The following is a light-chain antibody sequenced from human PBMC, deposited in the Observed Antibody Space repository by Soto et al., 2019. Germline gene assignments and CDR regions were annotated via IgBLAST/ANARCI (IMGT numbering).Light chain of an antibody. Sequence: DIQMTQSPSTLSASVGDKVTITCRASQIIGEYLAWYQQKPGKAPVLLIYRAYTLESGVPSSFSGSGSGTEFTLTLSSLRPDDPATYYYQQYGVYYPRTFGASTQVEIK. CDR1: QIIGEY. CDR3: QQYGVYYPRT. V-gene: IGKV1-5*03. J-gene: IGKJ4*01. CDR2: RAY.